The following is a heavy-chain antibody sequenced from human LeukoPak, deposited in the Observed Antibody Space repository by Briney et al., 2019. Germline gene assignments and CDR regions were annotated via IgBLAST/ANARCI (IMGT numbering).Heavy chain of an antibody. V-gene: IGHV4-59*01. CDR2: IYYSGST. D-gene: IGHD3-22*01. CDR3: ARHDNRGYYSLHY. J-gene: IGHJ4*02. Sequence: SETLSLTCTVSGGSISSYYWSWIRQPPGKGLEWIGYIYYSGSTNYNPSLKSRVTISVDTSKNQFSLKLSSETAADTAVYYCARHDNRGYYSLHYWGQGALVTVSS. CDR1: GGSISSYY.